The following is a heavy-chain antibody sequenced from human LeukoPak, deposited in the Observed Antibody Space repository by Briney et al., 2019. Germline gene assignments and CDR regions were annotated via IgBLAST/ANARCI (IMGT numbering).Heavy chain of an antibody. Sequence: GGSLRLSCAASGFTFSSYAMHWVRQAPGKGLEWVAVISYDGSNKYYADSVKGRFTISRDNSKNTLYLQMNSLRAEDTAVYYCARGSGRYNWFDPWGQGTLVNVSS. CDR2: ISYDGSNK. CDR1: GFTFSSYA. CDR3: ARGSGRYNWFDP. V-gene: IGHV3-30*01. J-gene: IGHJ5*02.